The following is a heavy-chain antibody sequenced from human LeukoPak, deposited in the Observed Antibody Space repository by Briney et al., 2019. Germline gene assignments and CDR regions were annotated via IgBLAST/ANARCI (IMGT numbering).Heavy chain of an antibody. CDR3: ARLGVYYDSSGYYYDY. J-gene: IGHJ4*02. CDR1: GYTFTSYD. V-gene: IGHV1-8*01. CDR2: MNPNSGNT. D-gene: IGHD3-22*01. Sequence: ASVKVSCKASGYTFTSYDINWVRQAPGQGLEWMGWMNPNSGNTGYAQKFQGRVTMTRNTSISTAYMELSSLRSEDTAVYYCARLGVYYDSSGYYYDYWGQGTLVTVSS.